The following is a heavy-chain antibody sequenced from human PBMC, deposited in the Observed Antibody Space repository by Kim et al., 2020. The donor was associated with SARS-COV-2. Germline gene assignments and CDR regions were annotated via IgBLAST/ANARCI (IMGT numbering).Heavy chain of an antibody. D-gene: IGHD3-10*01. J-gene: IGHJ3*02. CDR2: IIPIFGTA. V-gene: IGHV1-69*13. Sequence: SVKVSCKASGGTFSSYAISWVRQAPGQGLEWMGGIIPIFGTANYAQKFQGRVTITADESTSTAYMELSSLRSEDTAVYYCARDRSPPMVRGVKGAFDIWGQGTMVTVSS. CDR1: GGTFSSYA. CDR3: ARDRSPPMVRGVKGAFDI.